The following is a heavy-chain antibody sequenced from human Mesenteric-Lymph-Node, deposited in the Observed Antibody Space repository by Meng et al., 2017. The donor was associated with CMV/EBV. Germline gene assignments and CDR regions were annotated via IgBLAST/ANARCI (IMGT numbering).Heavy chain of an antibody. CDR1: GFTFSSYG. CDR3: AKDRGDYSNFRFNP. Sequence: GESLKISCAASGFTFSSYGMHWVRQAPGKGLEWLSGISGSGGGTYYAESIKGRFTISRDNSKNTIYLQMDNLRAEDTAVYYCAKDRGDYSNFRFNPWGQGTLVTFSS. D-gene: IGHD4-11*01. V-gene: IGHV3-23*01. CDR2: ISGSGGGT. J-gene: IGHJ5*02.